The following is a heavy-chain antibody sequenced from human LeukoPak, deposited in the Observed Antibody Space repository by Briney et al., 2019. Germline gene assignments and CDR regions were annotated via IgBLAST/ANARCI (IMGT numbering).Heavy chain of an antibody. D-gene: IGHD3-9*01. J-gene: IGHJ4*02. CDR3: APFQDILTGYYLLDY. CDR1: GLTFSSYS. Sequence: GGSPRLSCAASGLTFSSYSMIWVRQAPGKGLEWVSSIGSSSSYIYYVDSVKGRFTISRDNAKNSLYLQMNSLRADDTAVYYCAPFQDILTGYYLLDYWGQGTLVTVSS. CDR2: IGSSSSYI. V-gene: IGHV3-21*01.